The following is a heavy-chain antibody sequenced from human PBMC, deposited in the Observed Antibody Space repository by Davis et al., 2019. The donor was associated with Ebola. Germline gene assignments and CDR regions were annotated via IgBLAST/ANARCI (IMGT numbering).Heavy chain of an antibody. Sequence: GASLKISCAASGFTFSNYYLHWVRQAPGKGLEWVARIKTDGSTTRYADSVKGRFSISRDNTKNTLYLQMNSLRGEDTAIYYCARDTSHQLPHWLYYFYDMDVWGQGTTVTVSS. CDR1: GFTFSNYY. V-gene: IGHV3-74*01. CDR2: IKTDGSTT. J-gene: IGHJ6*02. CDR3: ARDTSHQLPHWLYYFYDMDV. D-gene: IGHD2-2*01.